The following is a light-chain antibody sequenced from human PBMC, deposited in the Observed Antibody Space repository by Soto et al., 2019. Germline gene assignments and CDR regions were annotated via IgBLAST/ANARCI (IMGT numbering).Light chain of an antibody. CDR1: ISDVGGYNY. CDR3: TSYTSSITYV. Sequence: QSVLTQPASLSGSPGQSITISCTGTISDVGGYNYVSWYQQHPGKAPKLMIYEVSNRPSGVSNRFSGSKSGNTASLTISGLQAEDEADYYCTSYTSSITYVFGTGTKVTVL. CDR2: EVS. J-gene: IGLJ1*01. V-gene: IGLV2-14*01.